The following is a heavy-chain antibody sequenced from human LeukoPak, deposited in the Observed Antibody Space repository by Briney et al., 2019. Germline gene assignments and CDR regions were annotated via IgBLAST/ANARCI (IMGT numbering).Heavy chain of an antibody. V-gene: IGHV3-7*01. CDR2: IKQDGSEK. CDR1: GFTFSSYW. J-gene: IGHJ6*03. Sequence: GGSLRLSCAASGFTFSSYWMSWVRQAPGKGLEWVANIKQDGSEKYYVDSVKGRFTISRDNAKNSLYLQMNSLRAEDTAVYYCARDAGSNPLYYYYYMDVWGQGIRVTVSS. CDR3: ARDAGSNPLYYYYYMDV. D-gene: IGHD4-11*01.